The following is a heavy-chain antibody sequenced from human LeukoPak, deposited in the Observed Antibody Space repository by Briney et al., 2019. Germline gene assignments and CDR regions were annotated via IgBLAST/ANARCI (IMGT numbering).Heavy chain of an antibody. CDR3: ARQVGVDDAFDI. Sequence: GGSLRLSRAASGFTFNSYSMNWVRQAPGKGLEWVSSISSGSSYIFYADSVKGRFTISRDNAKNSLYLQMNSLRAEDTAVYYCARQVGVDDAFDIWGQGTMVTISS. J-gene: IGHJ3*02. CDR1: GFTFNSYS. CDR2: ISSGSSYI. D-gene: IGHD1-26*01. V-gene: IGHV3-21*01.